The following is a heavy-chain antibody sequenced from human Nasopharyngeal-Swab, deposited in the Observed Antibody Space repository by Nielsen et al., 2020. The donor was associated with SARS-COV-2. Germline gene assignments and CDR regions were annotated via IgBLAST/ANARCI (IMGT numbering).Heavy chain of an antibody. CDR1: GGSVSSGSYY. D-gene: IGHD5-18*01. CDR3: ARAMAAGAFDI. V-gene: IGHV4-61*01. Sequence: GSLRLSCTVSGGSVSSGSYYWSWIRQPPGKGLECIYYSGSTNYNPSLKSRVTISVDTSKNQFSLKLSSVTAADTAVYYCARAMAAGAFDIWGQGTMVTVSS. CDR2: IYYSGST. J-gene: IGHJ3*02.